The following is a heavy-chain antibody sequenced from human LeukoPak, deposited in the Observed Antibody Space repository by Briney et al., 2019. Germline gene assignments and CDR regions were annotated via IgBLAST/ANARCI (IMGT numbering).Heavy chain of an antibody. V-gene: IGHV3-21*01. CDR1: GFTFSSYS. D-gene: IGHD2-15*01. Sequence: GGSLRLSCAASGFTFSSYSMNWVRQAPGKGLEWVSSISSSSSYIYYADSVKGRFTISRDNAKNSLYLQMNSLRAEDTAVYYCARALYWCSGGSCYRNRDAFDIWGQGTMVTVSS. CDR3: ARALYWCSGGSCYRNRDAFDI. J-gene: IGHJ3*02. CDR2: ISSSSSYI.